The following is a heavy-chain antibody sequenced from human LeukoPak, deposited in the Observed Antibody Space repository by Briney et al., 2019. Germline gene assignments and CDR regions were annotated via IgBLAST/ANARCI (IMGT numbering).Heavy chain of an antibody. J-gene: IGHJ6*04. Sequence: PSETLSLTCTDSGGSISSYYWSWIRQPAGKGLEWIGRIYTSGSTNYNPSLKSRVTMSADTSKNQFSLELSSVTAADTAVYYCAKGVVAVKAMDVWGKGTTVTVSS. V-gene: IGHV4-4*07. CDR2: IYTSGST. CDR3: AKGVVAVKAMDV. CDR1: GGSISSYY. D-gene: IGHD2-15*01.